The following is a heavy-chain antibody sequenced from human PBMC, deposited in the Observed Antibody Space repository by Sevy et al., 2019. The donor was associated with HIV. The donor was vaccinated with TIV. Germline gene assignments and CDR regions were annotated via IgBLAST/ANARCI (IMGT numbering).Heavy chain of an antibody. V-gene: IGHV3-23*01. CDR2: ISGSASTTYYGGAA. CDR1: GFTFSTYA. J-gene: IGHJ2*01. CDR3: ARGLLARPRGDYWYFDL. Sequence: GGSLRLSCTASGFTFSTYAMSWVRQAPGKGLEWVSGISGSASTTYYGGAAYYADSVKGRFTITRDNAKKTLYLEMNRPRDEDSAVFHWARGLLARPRGDYWYFDLWGRGTLVTVSS. D-gene: IGHD6-6*01.